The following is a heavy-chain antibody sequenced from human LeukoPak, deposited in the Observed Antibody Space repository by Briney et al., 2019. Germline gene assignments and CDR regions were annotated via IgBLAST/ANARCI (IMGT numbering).Heavy chain of an antibody. CDR1: GFIFNTFG. J-gene: IGHJ6*02. D-gene: IGHD4-23*01. CDR2: LYYDGRVQ. CDR3: ATLPSYGGNSGASLCTFDV. Sequence: TGGSLRLSCAASGFIFNTFGIHWVRQAPGKGLEWVAVLYYDGRVQYYADSVSGRFSIFRDNSKNTVFLQMNSLGAEDTAVYHRATLPSYGGNSGASLCTFDVWGQGTTVIVSS. V-gene: IGHV3-30*12.